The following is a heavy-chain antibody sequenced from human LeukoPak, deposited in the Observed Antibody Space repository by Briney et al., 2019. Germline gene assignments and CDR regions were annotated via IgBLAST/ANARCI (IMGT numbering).Heavy chain of an antibody. CDR2: INHSGST. CDR3: ASGRGRHDSSGLDY. Sequence: SETLSLTCAVYGGSFSGYYWSWIRQPPGKGLEWIGEINHSGSTNYNPSLKSRVTISVDTSKNQFSLKLSSVTAADTAVYYCASGRGRHDSSGLDYWGQGTLVTVSS. J-gene: IGHJ4*02. D-gene: IGHD3-22*01. CDR1: GGSFSGYY. V-gene: IGHV4-34*01.